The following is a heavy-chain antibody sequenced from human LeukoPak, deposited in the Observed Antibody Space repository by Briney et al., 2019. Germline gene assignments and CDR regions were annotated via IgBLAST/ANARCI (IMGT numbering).Heavy chain of an antibody. Sequence: GGSLRLSCTTSGVTFGDYSRSWVRQAPGKGLEWVGFIRNQINGAKTDYAAAVKAIFTISRDDSQRIAYLQMNSLSTQHTAVYFCTRVNYYDSRSYYYAYFDYWGQGTLVTVSS. CDR3: TRVNYYDSRSYYYAYFDY. D-gene: IGHD3-22*01. CDR1: GVTFGDYS. V-gene: IGHV3-49*04. CDR2: IRNQINGAKT. J-gene: IGHJ4*02.